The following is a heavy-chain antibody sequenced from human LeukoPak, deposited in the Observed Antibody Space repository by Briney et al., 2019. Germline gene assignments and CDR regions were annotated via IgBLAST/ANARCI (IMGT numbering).Heavy chain of an antibody. CDR1: GGSFSGYY. D-gene: IGHD3-22*01. J-gene: IGHJ3*02. CDR3: ARGSPFSMIVWIDAFDI. Sequence: PSETLSLTCAVYGGSFSGYYWSWIRQPPGKGLEWIGEINHSGSTNYNPSLKSRVTISVDRSKNQFSLKLSSVTAADTAVYYCARGSPFSMIVWIDAFDIWGQGTMVTVSS. V-gene: IGHV4-34*01. CDR2: INHSGST.